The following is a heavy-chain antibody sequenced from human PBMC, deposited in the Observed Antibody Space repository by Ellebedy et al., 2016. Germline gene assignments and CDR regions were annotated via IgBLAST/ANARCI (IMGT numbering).Heavy chain of an antibody. V-gene: IGHV4-39*01. J-gene: IGHJ4*02. D-gene: IGHD3-3*01. CDR3: ARLIFGVVIPWYYFDY. Sequence: SETLSLTXTVSGGSIDSYYWGWIRQPPGKGLEWIGSIYYSGSTYYNPSLKSRVTISVDTSKNQFSLKLSSVTAADTAVYYCARLIFGVVIPWYYFDYWGQGTLVTVSS. CDR2: IYYSGST. CDR1: GGSIDSYY.